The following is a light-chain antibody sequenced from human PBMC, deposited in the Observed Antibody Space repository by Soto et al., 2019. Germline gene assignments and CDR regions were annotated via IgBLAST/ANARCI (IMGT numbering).Light chain of an antibody. V-gene: IGLV4-69*01. J-gene: IGLJ2*01. CDR2: LNSDGSH. CDR1: SGHSSYA. Sequence: QLVLTQLPSASASLGASVKLTCTLSSGHSSYAIAWHQQQPEKGPRYLMKLNSDGSHSKGDGIPDRFSGSSSGAERYLTISSLQSEDEADYYCQTWGTGTLVFGGGTQLTVL. CDR3: QTWGTGTLV.